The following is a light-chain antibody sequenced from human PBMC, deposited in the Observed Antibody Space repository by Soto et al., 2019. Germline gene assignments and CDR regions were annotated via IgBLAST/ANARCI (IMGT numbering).Light chain of an antibody. Sequence: QSVLTQPPSVSGAPGQRVTISCTGSSPNIGAGYDVHWYQQLPGTAPKLLIYGNSNRPSGVPDRFSGSKPGTSASLAITGLQAEDEADYYCQCSDSSLSGYVFGTGTKVTVL. CDR3: QCSDSSLSGYV. CDR1: SPNIGAGYD. CDR2: GNS. J-gene: IGLJ1*01. V-gene: IGLV1-40*01.